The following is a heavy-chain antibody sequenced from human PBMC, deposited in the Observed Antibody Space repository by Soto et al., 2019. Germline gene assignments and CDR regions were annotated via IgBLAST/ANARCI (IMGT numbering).Heavy chain of an antibody. D-gene: IGHD3-3*01. CDR1: GFSFSDSA. CDR2: ISTNGRST. V-gene: IGHV3-64D*06. Sequence: AGGSLRLSCSASGFSFSDSAMHWVRQAPGKRLEYVSAISTNGRSTYYADSVKGRFTISRDNSKNTVHLQMSSLRAEDTAVYYCLRDIFGVVIFDSWGQGTPVTVSS. J-gene: IGHJ4*02. CDR3: LRDIFGVVIFDS.